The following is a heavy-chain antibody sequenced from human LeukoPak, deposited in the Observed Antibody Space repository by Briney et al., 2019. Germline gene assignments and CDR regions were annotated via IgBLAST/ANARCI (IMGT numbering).Heavy chain of an antibody. D-gene: IGHD6-19*01. V-gene: IGHV1-18*01. CDR3: ARAWIAVAGPGTSDY. CDR1: GYTFISYG. Sequence: GASVKVSFKAAGYTFISYGINWVRQAPGQGLEWMGWISTNNGNTNYAQKLQGRVTMTTDTSTSTAYMEVRSPRSDDTAVYYCARAWIAVAGPGTSDYWGQGTLVMVSS. CDR2: ISTNNGNT. J-gene: IGHJ4*02.